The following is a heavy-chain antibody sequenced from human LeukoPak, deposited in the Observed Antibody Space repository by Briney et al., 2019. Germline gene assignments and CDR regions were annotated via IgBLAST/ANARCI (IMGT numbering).Heavy chain of an antibody. D-gene: IGHD2-21*01. CDR2: ISSSSIYI. J-gene: IGHJ4*02. V-gene: IGHV3-21*04. CDR1: GFTLSSYS. Sequence: PGGSLRLSCAASGFTLSSYSMNWVRQAPGKGLEWVSSISSSSIYIYYADSVRGRFTISRDNSKNTLYLHMKSLRAEDAAVYYCAKAPVTSCRGAYCYPFDSWGQGTVVTVSS. CDR3: AKAPVTSCRGAYCYPFDS.